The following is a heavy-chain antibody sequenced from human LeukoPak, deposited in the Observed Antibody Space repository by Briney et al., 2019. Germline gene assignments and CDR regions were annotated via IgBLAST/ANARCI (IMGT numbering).Heavy chain of an antibody. Sequence: PGGSLRLSCAASGFTFGSYAMSWVRQAPGKGLEWVSAISGSGGSIYYADSVKGRFTISRDNSKNTLYLQINSLRAEDTALYYCAKDCTSTNCYVDYWGQGTLVTVSS. CDR2: ISGSGGSI. V-gene: IGHV3-23*01. CDR1: GFTFGSYA. J-gene: IGHJ4*02. CDR3: AKDCTSTNCYVDY. D-gene: IGHD2-2*01.